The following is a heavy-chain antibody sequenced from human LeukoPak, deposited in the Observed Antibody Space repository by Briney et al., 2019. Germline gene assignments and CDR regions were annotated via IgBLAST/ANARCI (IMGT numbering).Heavy chain of an antibody. D-gene: IGHD3-22*01. CDR3: AAKPYYDSSGIDY. J-gene: IGHJ4*02. CDR2: ISNSGSTI. V-gene: IGHV3-11*01. Sequence: GGSLILSCAASGFTFSDYYMSWIRQPPGKGLEWVSYISNSGSTIYYADSVKGRFTISRDNAKNSLYLQMNSLRAEDTAVYYCAAKPYYDSSGIDYWGQGTLVTVSS. CDR1: GFTFSDYY.